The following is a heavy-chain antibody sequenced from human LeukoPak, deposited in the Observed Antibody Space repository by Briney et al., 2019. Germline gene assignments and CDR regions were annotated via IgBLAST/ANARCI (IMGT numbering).Heavy chain of an antibody. Sequence: ASVKVSCKASGYTFTGYYMHWVRQAPGQGLEWMGWINPNSGGTNYAQKFQGRVTMTRDTSISTAYMELSRLRSDDTAMYYCAHSYDFDSSGYHRPTAIWGQGTQVTVSS. J-gene: IGHJ4*02. D-gene: IGHD3-22*01. CDR2: INPNSGGT. V-gene: IGHV1-2*02. CDR3: AHSYDFDSSGYHRPTAI. CDR1: GYTFTGYY.